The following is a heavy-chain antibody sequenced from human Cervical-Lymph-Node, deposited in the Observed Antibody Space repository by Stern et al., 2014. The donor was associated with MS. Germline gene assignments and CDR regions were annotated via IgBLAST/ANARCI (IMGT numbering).Heavy chain of an antibody. J-gene: IGHJ5*02. D-gene: IGHD2-21*02. V-gene: IGHV1-69*01. CDR2: IIPIFGTA. CDR1: GGTFSSYA. CDR3: ARDRGVVAYCGGDCVDWFDP. Sequence: VQLVESGAEVKKPGSSVKVSCKASGGTFSSYAISWVRQAPGQGLEWMGGIIPIFGTANYAQKFQGRVTITADESTSTAYMELSSLRSEDTAVYYCARDRGVVAYCGGDCVDWFDPWGQGTLVTVSS.